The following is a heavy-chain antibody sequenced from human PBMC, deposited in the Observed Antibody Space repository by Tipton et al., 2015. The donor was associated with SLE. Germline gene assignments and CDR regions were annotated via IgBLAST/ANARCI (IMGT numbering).Heavy chain of an antibody. CDR1: GFTFSSYA. J-gene: IGHJ4*02. CDR3: ARDCSGGSCYLFDY. CDR2: IKQDGSEK. Sequence: GSLRLSCAASGFTFSSYAMSWVRQAPGKGLEWVANIKQDGSEKYYVDSVKGRFTISRDNAKNSLYLQMNSLRAEDTAVYYCARDCSGGSCYLFDYWGQGTLVTVSS. V-gene: IGHV3-7*01. D-gene: IGHD2-15*01.